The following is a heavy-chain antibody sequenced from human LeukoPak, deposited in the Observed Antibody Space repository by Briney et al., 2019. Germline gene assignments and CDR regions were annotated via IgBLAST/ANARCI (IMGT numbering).Heavy chain of an antibody. V-gene: IGHV3-64*01. D-gene: IGHD3-10*01. J-gene: IGHJ4*02. CDR2: ISSNGGST. CDR3: ARDYYYGSGSLL. Sequence: GGSLRLSCAASGFTFSSYAMHWVRQAPGKGLEYVSAISSNGGSTYYANSVKGRFTISRDNSKNTLYLQMGSLRAEDMAVYYCARDYYYGSGSLLWGQGTLVTVSS. CDR1: GFTFSSYA.